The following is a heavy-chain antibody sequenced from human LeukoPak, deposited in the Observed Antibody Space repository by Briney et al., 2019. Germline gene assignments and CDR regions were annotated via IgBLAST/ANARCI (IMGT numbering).Heavy chain of an antibody. CDR1: GYSFTSYG. Sequence: ASVKVSCKASGYSFTSYGTSWVRQAPGQGLEWMGWINAYNGNTNYAQKFQGWVTMTRDTSISTAYMELSRLRSDDTAVYYCARSGDPNPPFDYWGQGTLVTVSS. V-gene: IGHV1-18*01. D-gene: IGHD5-24*01. CDR2: INAYNGNT. J-gene: IGHJ4*02. CDR3: ARSGDPNPPFDY.